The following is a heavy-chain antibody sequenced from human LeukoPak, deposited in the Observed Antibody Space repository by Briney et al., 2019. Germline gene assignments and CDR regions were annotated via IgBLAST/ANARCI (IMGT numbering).Heavy chain of an antibody. V-gene: IGHV4-30-4*07. CDR2: IYYGGNT. CDR1: GGSISSGVYS. D-gene: IGHD3-10*01. J-gene: IGHJ4*02. CDR3: ARELGTYGSGESLGY. Sequence: KASQTLSLTCAVSGGSISSGVYSWSWIRQPPGKGLDWIGYIYYGGNTYYNPSLKSRVIISIDTSKNQFSLKLNSVTAADTAVYYCARELGTYGSGESLGYWGQGTLVTVSS.